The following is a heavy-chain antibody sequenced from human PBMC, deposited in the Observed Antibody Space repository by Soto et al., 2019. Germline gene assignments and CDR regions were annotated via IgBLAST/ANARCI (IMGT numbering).Heavy chain of an antibody. V-gene: IGHV4-59*08. D-gene: IGHD1-1*01. J-gene: IGHJ6*03. CDR2: IYSSGTT. CDR1: YGSISGLY. Sequence: QVQLQESGPGLVKPSETLSLTCSVSYGSISGLYWTWVRQPPGKGLEWIGWIYSSGTTNYNPSLESRVTMSGDTSRNPCSLKLNSVSAADTAIYYCAGLRNHYFMDAWGKGTTVTVSS. CDR3: AGLRNHYFMDA.